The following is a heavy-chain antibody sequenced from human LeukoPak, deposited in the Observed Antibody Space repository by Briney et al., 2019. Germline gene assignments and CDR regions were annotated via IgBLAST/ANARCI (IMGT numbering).Heavy chain of an antibody. CDR1: GFTFSSYA. CDR3: AKDLHGDYTYFDY. CDR2: ISDNGGST. J-gene: IGHJ4*02. Sequence: GGSLRLSCAASGFTFSSYAMSWVRQAPGKGLEWVSAISDNGGSTYYADSVKGRFTISRDNSKNTLYLQMNSLRAEDTAVYYCAKDLHGDYTYFDYWGQGTLVTVSS. V-gene: IGHV3-23*01. D-gene: IGHD4-17*01.